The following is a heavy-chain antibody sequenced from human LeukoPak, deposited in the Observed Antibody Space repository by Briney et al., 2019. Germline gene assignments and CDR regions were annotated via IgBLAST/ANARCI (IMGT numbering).Heavy chain of an antibody. CDR2: IYYSGST. CDR3: ARQTSGYDFSYYYYYMDV. J-gene: IGHJ6*03. D-gene: IGHD5-12*01. V-gene: IGHV4-39*01. CDR1: GGSISSSSYY. Sequence: SGTLSLTCTVSGGSISSSSYYWGWIRQPPGKGLEWIGSIYYSGSTYYNPSLKSRVTISVDTSKNQFSLKLSSVTAADTAVYYCARQTSGYDFSYYYYYMDVWGKGTTVTVSS.